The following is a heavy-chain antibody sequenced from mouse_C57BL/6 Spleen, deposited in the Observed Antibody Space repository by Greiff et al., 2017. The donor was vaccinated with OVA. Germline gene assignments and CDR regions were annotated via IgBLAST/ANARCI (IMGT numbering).Heavy chain of an antibody. J-gene: IGHJ4*01. D-gene: IGHD1-1*01. CDR2: IDPSDSYT. CDR1: GSTFTSYW. Sequence: QVQLQQPGAELVMPGASVKLSCKASGSTFTSYWMHWVKQRPGQGLEWIGEIDPSDSYTNYNQKFKGKSTLTVDKSSSTAYMQLSSLTSEDSAVYYCARPYYYGSSWAMDYWGQGTSVTVSS. CDR3: ARPYYYGSSWAMDY. V-gene: IGHV1-69*01.